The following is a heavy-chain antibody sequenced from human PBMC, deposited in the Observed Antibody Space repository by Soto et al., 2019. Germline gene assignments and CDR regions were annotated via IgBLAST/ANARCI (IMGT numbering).Heavy chain of an antibody. V-gene: IGHV1-46*01. D-gene: IGHD3-3*01. CDR1: GFPFTYYY. CDR2: INPSGGAT. CDR3: ARGRSDVI. Sequence: QVQLVQSGAEVKRPGASVTISCKTSGFPFTYYYMNWVRQAPGQGLEWMGKINPSGGATTYAQNFQGRSTVTSDTSSSTVYMELSGLTSDDTARYYCARGRSDVIWGQGTQVTVSS. J-gene: IGHJ4*02.